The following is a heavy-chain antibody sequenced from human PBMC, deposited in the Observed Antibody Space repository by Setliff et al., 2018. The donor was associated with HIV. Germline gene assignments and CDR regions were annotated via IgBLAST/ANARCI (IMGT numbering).Heavy chain of an antibody. D-gene: IGHD2-8*01. CDR1: GGSISSRGDY. V-gene: IGHV4-31*03. J-gene: IGHJ6*03. Sequence: SETLSLTCTVSGGSISSRGDYWSWVRHHPGKGLEWIGYIYYTGSTYSNPSLQSRVRISVDTSKNQFSLRLNSVTAADTAVYYCARDSANGKTANLNYLDVWGKGTTVTVSS. CDR3: ARDSANGKTANLNYLDV. CDR2: IYYTGST.